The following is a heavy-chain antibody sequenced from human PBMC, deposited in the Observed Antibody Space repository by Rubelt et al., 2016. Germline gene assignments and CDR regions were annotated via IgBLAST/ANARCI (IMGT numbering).Heavy chain of an antibody. D-gene: IGHD6-19*01. CDR2: ISGSGGIT. V-gene: IGHV3-23*04. J-gene: IGHJ4*02. CDR1: GFTFSTYA. Sequence: VQLVESGGGVVQPGGSLRLSCAASGFTFSTYAMNWVRQAPGRGLEWVSSISGSGGITYYADSVRGRFTISRDNSKNRLYLQMISLRGEDTAVDDWAKEECRGWYGVADYWGQGSLVTVSA. CDR3: AKEECRGWYGVADY.